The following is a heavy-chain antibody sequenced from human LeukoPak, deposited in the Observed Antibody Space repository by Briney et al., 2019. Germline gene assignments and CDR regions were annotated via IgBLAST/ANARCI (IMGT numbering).Heavy chain of an antibody. V-gene: IGHV1-8*01. CDR2: MNPNSGNT. CDR1: GYTFTSYD. J-gene: IGHJ6*02. CDR3: ARELIVVVVAATRGESYYYYGMDV. Sequence: GASVKVSCKASGYTFTSYDINWVRQATGQGLEWMGWMNPNSGNTGYAQKFQGRVTMTRNTSISTAYMELSSLRSEDTAVYYCARELIVVVVAATRGESYYYYGMDVWGQGTTVTVSS. D-gene: IGHD2-15*01.